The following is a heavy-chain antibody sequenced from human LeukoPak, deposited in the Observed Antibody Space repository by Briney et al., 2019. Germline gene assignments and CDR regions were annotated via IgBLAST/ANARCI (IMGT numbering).Heavy chain of an antibody. D-gene: IGHD3-22*01. Sequence: PGGSLRLSCAASGFTFSSYWMHWVRQAPGKGLVWVSRINDDGSRTNYADSVKGRFTISRDNAKNSLYLQMNSLRDEDTAVYYCAKDSDYYHSSGYYYAYFQHWGQGTLVTVSS. CDR1: GFTFSSYW. J-gene: IGHJ1*01. CDR2: INDDGSRT. CDR3: AKDSDYYHSSGYYYAYFQH. V-gene: IGHV3-74*01.